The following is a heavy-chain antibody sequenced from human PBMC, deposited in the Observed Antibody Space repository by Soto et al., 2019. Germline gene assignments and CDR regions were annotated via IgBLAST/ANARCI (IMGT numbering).Heavy chain of an antibody. Sequence: SETLSLTCTVSGGSINSGGYYWSWIRQHPGKGLEWIGYIYNSGRIYYNPSLKTRVTISIDTSKNQFSLKVRSVTAADTAVFYCARGYGGKETDSCGQGTLVTVSS. V-gene: IGHV4-31*03. CDR1: GGSINSGGYY. D-gene: IGHD4-17*01. CDR3: ARGYGGKETDS. J-gene: IGHJ4*02. CDR2: IYNSGRI.